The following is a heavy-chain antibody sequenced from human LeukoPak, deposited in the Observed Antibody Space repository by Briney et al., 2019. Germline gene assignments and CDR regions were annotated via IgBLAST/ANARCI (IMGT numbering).Heavy chain of an antibody. CDR1: GGSISSYY. V-gene: IGHV4-4*07. D-gene: IGHD3-10*01. J-gene: IGHJ3*02. Sequence: KPSETLSLTCTVSGGSISSYYWSWIRQPAGKGLEWIGRIYTSGSTNYNPSLSSRVTVSLDTSKNQFSLRLESVTAADTALYYCARHVLLWLGEHNYAFDIWGRGTMVAVSS. CDR3: ARHVLLWLGEHNYAFDI. CDR2: IYTSGST.